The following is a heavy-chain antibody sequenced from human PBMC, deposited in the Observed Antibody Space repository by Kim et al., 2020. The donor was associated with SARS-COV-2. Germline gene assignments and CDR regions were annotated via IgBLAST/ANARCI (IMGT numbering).Heavy chain of an antibody. CDR1: GDSLDSGSYY. J-gene: IGHJ4*01. Sequence: SETLSLTCIVSGDSLDSGSYYWSWVRQPPGKGLEWIGYIYYGGSTNYNPSLKSRGTISIDTSQNKFSLKLKSVAAADTALYYCARVNPSITSRPFYF. D-gene: IGHD6-6*01. CDR2: IYYGGST. V-gene: IGHV4-61*01. CDR3: ARVNPSITSRPFYF.